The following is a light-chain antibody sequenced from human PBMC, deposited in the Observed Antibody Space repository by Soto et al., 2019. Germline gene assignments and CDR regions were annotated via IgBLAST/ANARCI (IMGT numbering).Light chain of an antibody. J-gene: IGLJ1*01. V-gene: IGLV2-14*01. Sequence: QSALTQPASMSGSPGQSIAISCTGTSSDVGGYNYVSWYQQHPGKAPKLMIYDVSNRPSGVSNRFSGSKSGNTASLTISGLKAEDEADYYCSSYTSSSKVFGTGTKLTVL. CDR3: SSYTSSSKV. CDR2: DVS. CDR1: SSDVGGYNY.